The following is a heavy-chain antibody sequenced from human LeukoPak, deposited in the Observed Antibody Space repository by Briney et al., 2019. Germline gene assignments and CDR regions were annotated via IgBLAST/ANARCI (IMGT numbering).Heavy chain of an antibody. CDR3: ARDGGSSGSYPY. Sequence: GGSLRLSCAASGFAFSSYWMSWVRQAPGKGLEWVANINQDGSEKSYVDSVKGRFTISRDNAKNSLYLQVNSLRAEDTAVYYCARDGGSSGSYPYWGQGTLLTVSS. V-gene: IGHV3-7*01. CDR2: INQDGSEK. CDR1: GFAFSSYW. J-gene: IGHJ4*02. D-gene: IGHD1-26*01.